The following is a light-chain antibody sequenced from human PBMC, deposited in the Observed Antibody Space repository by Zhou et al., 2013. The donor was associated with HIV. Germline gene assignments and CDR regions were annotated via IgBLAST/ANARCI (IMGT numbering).Light chain of an antibody. CDR1: QSISSY. CDR3: QQYDNLPFI. Sequence: DIQMTQSPSSLSASVGDRVTITCRASQSISSYLNWYQQKPGKAPKLLIYDASNLKTGVPSRFSGSGSGTDFTFTISSLQPEDIATYYCQQYDNLPFIFGPGTKVDIK. V-gene: IGKV1-33*01. CDR2: DAS. J-gene: IGKJ3*01.